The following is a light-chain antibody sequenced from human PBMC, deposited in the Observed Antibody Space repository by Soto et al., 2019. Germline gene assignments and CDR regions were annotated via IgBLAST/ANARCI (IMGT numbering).Light chain of an antibody. CDR3: QQYSTYWT. CDR2: KAS. Sequence: DIQMTQSPSTLSASVGDRFTTTCRASQSISYWLAWYQQKPGKAPNLLIYKASNLESGVPSRFNGSGSGTDFTLTISSLQPDDFASYYCQQYSTYWTFGQGTKVDIK. V-gene: IGKV1-5*03. J-gene: IGKJ1*01. CDR1: QSISYW.